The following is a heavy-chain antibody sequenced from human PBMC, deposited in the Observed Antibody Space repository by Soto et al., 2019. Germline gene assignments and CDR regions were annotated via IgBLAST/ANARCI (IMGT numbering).Heavy chain of an antibody. V-gene: IGHV4-39*01. CDR3: ARRGVIKKGYFDY. D-gene: IGHD3-16*02. Sequence: QLQLQESGPGLVKPSETLSLTCTVSGGSISTSDYYWGWIRQPPGKGLEWIGNIYYSGSAYYNPSLKSRVTISVDTSKNQFSLKLSSVTAADTAVYYCARRGVIKKGYFDYWGQGTLVTVSS. CDR1: GGSISTSDYY. J-gene: IGHJ4*02. CDR2: IYYSGSA.